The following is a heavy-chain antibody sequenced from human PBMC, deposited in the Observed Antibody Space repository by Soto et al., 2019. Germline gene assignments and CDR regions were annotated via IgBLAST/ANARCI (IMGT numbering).Heavy chain of an antibody. CDR3: ARKTSNRFDP. CDR1: RFTFSSYD. V-gene: IGHV3-33*01. CDR2: IWYDGSNK. Sequence: QVQLVESGGGVVQPGRSLRLSCAASRFTFSSYDMHWVRQAPAKGQEWVALIWYDGSNKYYADLVKGRFTISRDNSKNMLYLQMNSLRAEDTALYYCARKTSNRFDPWRQGTLVTVSS. J-gene: IGHJ5*02.